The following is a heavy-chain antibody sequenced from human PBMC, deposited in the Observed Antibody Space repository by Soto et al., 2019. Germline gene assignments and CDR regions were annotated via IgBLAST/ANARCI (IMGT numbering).Heavy chain of an antibody. CDR3: ARDLDSFHPTPINDY. Sequence: QVQLVQSGAEVKKPGSSVKVSCKASGGTFSSYTISWVRQAPGQGLEWMGRIIPILGIANYAQKFQGRVTITADKSTSTAYMELSSLRSEDTAVYYCARDLDSFHPTPINDYWGQGTLVTVSS. J-gene: IGHJ4*02. CDR1: GGTFSSYT. CDR2: IIPILGIA. D-gene: IGHD5-12*01. V-gene: IGHV1-69*08.